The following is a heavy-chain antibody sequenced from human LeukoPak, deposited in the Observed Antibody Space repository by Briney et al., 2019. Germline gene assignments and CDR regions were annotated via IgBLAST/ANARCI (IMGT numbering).Heavy chain of an antibody. V-gene: IGHV3-21*01. CDR2: ISSSSRYI. J-gene: IGHJ4*02. D-gene: IGHD5-18*01. CDR1: GFTFSSYS. Sequence: GGSLRLSCAASGFTFSSYSMNCVRQAPGKGLEWVSSISSSSRYIYYGDSVKGRFTISRDNAKNSLYLQMNSLRAEDTAVYYCAREDGGYSYGYWGQGTLVTVSS. CDR3: AREDGGYSYGY.